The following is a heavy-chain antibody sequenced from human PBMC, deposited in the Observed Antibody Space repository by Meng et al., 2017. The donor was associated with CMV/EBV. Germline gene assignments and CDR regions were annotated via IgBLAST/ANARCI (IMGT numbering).Heavy chain of an antibody. D-gene: IGHD2-2*01. CDR3: ARDRWQSQVVPSRVHWFDP. V-gene: IGHV3-21*01. CDR1: GFSPSSHS. CDR2: ISSSSSYI. J-gene: IGHJ5*02. Sequence: GRSLSLSCAVSGFSPSSHSVYWVRQAPGKGLEWVSSISSSSSYIYYADSMKGRFTISRDNAKNPLYLQRNGLRAEDTAVYYCARDRWQSQVVPSRVHWFDPWGQGTLVTVSS.